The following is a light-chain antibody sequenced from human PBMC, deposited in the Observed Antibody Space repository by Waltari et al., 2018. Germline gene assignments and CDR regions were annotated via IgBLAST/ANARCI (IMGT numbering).Light chain of an antibody. CDR2: DVT. CDR3: SSYTTITTLV. J-gene: IGLJ2*01. Sequence: QSALTQPASVSGSPGQSITISCTGTSSDVGIYDYVSWFQHHPGKAPKLIIYDVTNRPSGVSSPFAGSKAGNTASLTISGLQAEDEADYFCSSYTTITTLVFGGGTKLSVL. V-gene: IGLV2-14*03. CDR1: SSDVGIYDY.